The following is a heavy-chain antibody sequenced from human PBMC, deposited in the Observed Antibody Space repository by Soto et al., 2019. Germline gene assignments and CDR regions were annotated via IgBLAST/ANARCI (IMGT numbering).Heavy chain of an antibody. CDR3: ARSPAYGDYANLDT. V-gene: IGHV4-4*07. CDR2: IHSTRSP. D-gene: IGHD4-17*01. J-gene: IGHJ5*02. Sequence: PSETLSLTCTVSGDSVSKYYWNWIRQPAGKGLEWIGRIHSTRSPDYNPSPKSRVTLSVDTSKNQFSLKLSLTSVTAADTAVYYCARSPAYGDYANLDTWGQGTLVTVSS. CDR1: GDSVSKYY.